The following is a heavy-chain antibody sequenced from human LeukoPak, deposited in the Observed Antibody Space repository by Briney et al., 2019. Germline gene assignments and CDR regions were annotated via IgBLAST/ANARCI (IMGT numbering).Heavy chain of an antibody. CDR3: ARDPQMQLPDDY. V-gene: IGHV3-33*01. Sequence: PGGSLRLSCAASGFTFSSYGMHWVRQAPGKGLEWVAVIWYDGSNKYYADSVKGRFTISRDNSKNTLYLQMNSLRAEDTAVYYCARDPQMQLPDDYWDQGTLVTVSS. CDR1: GFTFSSYG. CDR2: IWYDGSNK. J-gene: IGHJ4*02. D-gene: IGHD1-1*01.